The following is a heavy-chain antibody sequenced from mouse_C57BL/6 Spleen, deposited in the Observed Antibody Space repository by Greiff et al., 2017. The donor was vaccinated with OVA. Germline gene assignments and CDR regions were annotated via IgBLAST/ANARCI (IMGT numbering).Heavy chain of an antibody. Sequence: QVQLQQSGAELVMPGASVKLSCKASGYTFTSYWMHWVKQRPGQGLEWIGEIDPSDSYTNYNQKFKGKSTLTVDKSSSTAYMQLSSLTSEDSAVYYCAQTAQATGFDVWGTGTTVTVSS. CDR1: GYTFTSYW. V-gene: IGHV1-69*01. D-gene: IGHD3-2*02. J-gene: IGHJ1*03. CDR3: AQTAQATGFDV. CDR2: IDPSDSYT.